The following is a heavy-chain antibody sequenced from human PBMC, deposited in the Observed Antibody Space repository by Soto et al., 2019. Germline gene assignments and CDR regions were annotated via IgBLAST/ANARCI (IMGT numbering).Heavy chain of an antibody. Sequence: PGGSLRLSCAASGFTFSSYGMHWVRQAPGKGLEWVAVISYDGSNKYYADSVKGRFTISRDNSKNTLDLQMNSLRAEDTAVYYCAREDGYRGGDAFDIWGQGTMVTVS. D-gene: IGHD5-12*01. J-gene: IGHJ3*02. V-gene: IGHV3-30*03. CDR2: ISYDGSNK. CDR1: GFTFSSYG. CDR3: AREDGYRGGDAFDI.